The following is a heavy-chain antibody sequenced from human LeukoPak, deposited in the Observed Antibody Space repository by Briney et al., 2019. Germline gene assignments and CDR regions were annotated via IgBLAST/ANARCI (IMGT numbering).Heavy chain of an antibody. CDR2: IYHSGST. D-gene: IGHD2-2*01. Sequence: PSETLSLTCAVSGYSISSGYYRGWIRQPPGKGLEWIGSIYHSGSTYYNPSLKSRVTISVDTSKNQFSLKLSSVTAADTAVYYCARSFMVVVPAATYYYYYYMDVWGKGTTVTVSS. CDR1: GYSISSGYY. V-gene: IGHV4-38-2*01. CDR3: ARSFMVVVPAATYYYYYYMDV. J-gene: IGHJ6*03.